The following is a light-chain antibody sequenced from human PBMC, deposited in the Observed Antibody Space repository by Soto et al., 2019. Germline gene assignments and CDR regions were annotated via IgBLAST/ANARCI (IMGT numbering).Light chain of an antibody. V-gene: IGKV1-5*01. CDR2: GAS. CDR1: QRIATW. CDR3: QQYNSYWT. Sequence: DIPMTQSPSTLSASVGDRVTITCRASQRIATWLAWYQHKPGSAPKLLIYGASTLQSGVPSRFSGSGSGTEFTLTINSLQPDDFATYYCQQYNSYWTFGPGTKVEI. J-gene: IGKJ1*01.